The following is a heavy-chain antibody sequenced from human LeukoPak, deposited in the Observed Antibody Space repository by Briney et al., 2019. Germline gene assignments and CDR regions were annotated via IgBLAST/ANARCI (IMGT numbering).Heavy chain of an antibody. CDR1: GPIFHDFA. Sequence: GRSLRLSCAASGPIFHDFAMHWVRQAPGKGLEWVSSVSWNRDIINYADSVRGRFTVSRDNDQNSLYLEMNNLRPDDTALYYCVKSGGYFYMDAWGKGTTVIVSS. CDR2: VSWNRDII. J-gene: IGHJ6*03. V-gene: IGHV3-9*01. CDR3: VKSGGYFYMDA. D-gene: IGHD2-15*01.